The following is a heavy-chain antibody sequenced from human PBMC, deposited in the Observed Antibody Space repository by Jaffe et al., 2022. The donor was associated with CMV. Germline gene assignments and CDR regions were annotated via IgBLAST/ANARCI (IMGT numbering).Heavy chain of an antibody. Sequence: EVQLVESGGGLIQPGGSLRLSCAASGFTVSSNYMSWVRQAPGKGLEWVSVIYSGGSTYYADSVKGRFTISRDNSKNTLYLQMNSLRAEDTAVYYCARSGRGYSYIGNFDYWGQGTLVTVSS. J-gene: IGHJ4*02. CDR2: IYSGGST. V-gene: IGHV3-53*01. CDR3: ARSGRGYSYIGNFDY. D-gene: IGHD5-18*01. CDR1: GFTVSSNY.